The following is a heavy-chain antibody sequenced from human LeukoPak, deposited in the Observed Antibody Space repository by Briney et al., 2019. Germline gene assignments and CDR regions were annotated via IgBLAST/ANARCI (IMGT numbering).Heavy chain of an antibody. V-gene: IGHV4-59*11. CDR1: GGALSTHH. CDR2: ISDSGST. CDR3: ARGYDSSAYYPFNC. Sequence: SETLSLTCVVSGGALSTHHWSWIRQSPGRGLEWIGYISDSGSTNYNPSLKSRVTISVDTSKNQFSLMLSSVTAADTAVYYRARGYDSSAYYPFNCWGQGTLVTVSS. D-gene: IGHD3-22*01. J-gene: IGHJ4*02.